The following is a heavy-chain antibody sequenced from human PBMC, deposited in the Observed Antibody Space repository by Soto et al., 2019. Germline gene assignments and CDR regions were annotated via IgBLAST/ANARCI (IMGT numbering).Heavy chain of an antibody. J-gene: IGHJ6*02. D-gene: IGHD6-13*01. Sequence: EVQLLESGGGLVQPGGSLRLSCAASGFTFSTYAMSWVRQGPGKGLEWVSSISGSGGSTYYADSVKGRFTISRDNSKNMLYLQMNSLRAEDTAVYYCAKDGETYSSSWNYYGMDVWGQGTTVTVSS. CDR2: ISGSGGST. CDR3: AKDGETYSSSWNYYGMDV. V-gene: IGHV3-23*01. CDR1: GFTFSTYA.